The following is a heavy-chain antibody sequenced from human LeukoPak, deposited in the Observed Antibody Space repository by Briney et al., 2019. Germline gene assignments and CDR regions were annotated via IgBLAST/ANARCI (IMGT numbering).Heavy chain of an antibody. Sequence: GGSLRLSCAASGFTFSDYYMSWIRQAPGKGLEWVSYISSSGSTIYYADSVKGRFTISRDNAKNSLYLQMNSLRAEDTAVYYCATVPRGSYSYGYDATYYFDYWGQGTLVTVSS. J-gene: IGHJ4*02. CDR3: ATVPRGSYSYGYDATYYFDY. CDR1: GFTFSDYY. V-gene: IGHV3-11*01. CDR2: ISSSGSTI. D-gene: IGHD5-18*01.